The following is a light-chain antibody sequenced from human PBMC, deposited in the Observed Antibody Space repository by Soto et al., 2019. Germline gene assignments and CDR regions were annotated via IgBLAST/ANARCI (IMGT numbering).Light chain of an antibody. CDR1: QGISNA. J-gene: IGKJ1*01. V-gene: IGKV1-17*01. Sequence: DIQVTQSPSSLSASVGDRVTITGRASQGISNALGWYQQKPGKAPKRLIYAASSLQSGVPSRFSGSGSGTELTLTISSLQPEDFAPYYCLHHNSYPVAFGQGTKVDTK. CDR3: LHHNSYPVA. CDR2: AAS.